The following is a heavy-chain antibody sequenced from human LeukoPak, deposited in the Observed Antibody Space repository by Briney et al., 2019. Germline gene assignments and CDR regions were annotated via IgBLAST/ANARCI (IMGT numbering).Heavy chain of an antibody. J-gene: IGHJ4*02. V-gene: IGHV3-21*01. D-gene: IGHD6-6*01. Sequence: GGSLRLSCAASGFTFISYSMNWVGQPPAKGVEGVSSISSSSSYIYYADQVQGRFTTSRDNTTNSLYLQMISLRAEDTAVYYCAVKEGSSSPFDYWGQGTLVTVSS. CDR2: ISSSSSYI. CDR3: AVKEGSSSPFDY. CDR1: GFTFISYS.